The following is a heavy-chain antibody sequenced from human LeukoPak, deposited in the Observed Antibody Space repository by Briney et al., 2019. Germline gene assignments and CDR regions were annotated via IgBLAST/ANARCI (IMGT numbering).Heavy chain of an antibody. J-gene: IGHJ3*02. V-gene: IGHV4-39*07. Sequence: PSETLSLTCTVSGGSISSSSYYWGWIRQPPGKGLEWPERIYYSGSTYYNPSLKSRVTISVDTSKNQFSLKLSSVTAADTAVYYCARDRPFSGYEYYDAFDIWGQGTMVTVSS. CDR2: IYYSGST. D-gene: IGHD5-12*01. CDR1: GGSISSSSYY. CDR3: ARDRPFSGYEYYDAFDI.